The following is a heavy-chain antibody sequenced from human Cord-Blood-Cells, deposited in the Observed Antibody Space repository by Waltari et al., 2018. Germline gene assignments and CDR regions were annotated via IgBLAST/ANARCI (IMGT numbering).Heavy chain of an antibody. CDR3: ARVGGSGSYNWFDP. V-gene: IGHV3-53*01. CDR1: WFRVRCHY. D-gene: IGHD3-10*01. J-gene: IGHJ5*02. Sequence: EVEVVESGGGLIQPGGSLRLLCPASWFRVRCHYVSCGRQAPGKGLEWVSVIYSGGSTYYADSVKGRFTISRDNSKNTLYLQMNSLRAEDTAVYYCARVGGSGSYNWFDPWGQGTLVTVSS. CDR2: IYSGGST.